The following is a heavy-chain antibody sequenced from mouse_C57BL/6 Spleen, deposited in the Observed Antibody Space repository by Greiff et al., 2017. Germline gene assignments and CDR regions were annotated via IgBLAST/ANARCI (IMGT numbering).Heavy chain of an antibody. CDR3: ARRGSAWFAY. J-gene: IGHJ3*01. Sequence: EVMLVESGGDLVKPGGSLKLSCAASGFTFSSYGMSWVRQTPDKRLEWVATISSGGSYTYYPDSVKGRFTISRDNAKNTLYLQMSRLKSEDTAMYYCARRGSAWFAYWGQGTLVTVSA. CDR1: GFTFSSYG. CDR2: ISSGGSYT. V-gene: IGHV5-6*02.